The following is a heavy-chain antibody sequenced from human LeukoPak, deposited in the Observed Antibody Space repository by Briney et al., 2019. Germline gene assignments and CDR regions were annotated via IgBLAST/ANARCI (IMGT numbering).Heavy chain of an antibody. D-gene: IGHD5-18*01. V-gene: IGHV4-39*01. CDR2: IYYSKNT. J-gene: IGHJ4*02. CDR3: VSPRGFSYGYFDY. CDR1: GGSISSSSAY. Sequence: SETLSLTCTVSGGSISSSSAYWGWIRQPPGKGLEWIGSIYYSKNTYYNPSLKSRVTISADTSKNQFSLKLGSVSATDTAVYYCVSPRGFSYGYFDYWGQGTLVTVSS.